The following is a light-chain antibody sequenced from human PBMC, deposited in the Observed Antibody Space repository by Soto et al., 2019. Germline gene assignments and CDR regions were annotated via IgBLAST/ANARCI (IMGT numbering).Light chain of an antibody. CDR3: QSYDSSLRAVV. Sequence: QSVLTQPPSVSGAPGQRVTISCTGSSSNIGAGYDVHWYQQLPGTAPKLLIYGNSNRPSGVPDRFSVSKSGTSASLAITGLQAEDEADYYCQSYDSSLRAVVFGGGTKLTAL. CDR2: GNS. CDR1: SSNIGAGYD. V-gene: IGLV1-40*01. J-gene: IGLJ2*01.